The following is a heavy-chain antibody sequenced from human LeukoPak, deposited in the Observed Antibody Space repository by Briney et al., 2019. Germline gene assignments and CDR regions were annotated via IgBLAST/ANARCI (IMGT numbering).Heavy chain of an antibody. V-gene: IGHV3-33*06. J-gene: IGHJ4*02. CDR3: AKDVSWAGHGGGVPIAVAGISGYFDY. CDR2: IWYDGSNK. D-gene: IGHD6-19*01. CDR1: GFTFSSYG. Sequence: TGGSLRLSCAASGFTFSSYGMHWVRQAPGKGLEWVAVIWYDGSNKYYADSVKGRFTISRDNSKNTLYLKMNSLRAEDTAVYYCAKDVSWAGHGGGVPIAVAGISGYFDYWGQGTLVTVSS.